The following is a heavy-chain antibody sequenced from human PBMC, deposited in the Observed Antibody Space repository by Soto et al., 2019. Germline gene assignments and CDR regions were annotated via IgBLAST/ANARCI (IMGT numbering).Heavy chain of an antibody. V-gene: IGHV3-72*01. D-gene: IGHD2-2*01. CDR3: ARGPYCSSTNCYGNNWFDP. J-gene: IGHJ5*02. CDR2: IRNKANSYTT. CDR1: GFTFSDHY. Sequence: EVQLVESGGGWVQPGGSLRLSCATSGFTFSDHYMDWVRQAPGKGLEWVGRIRNKANSYTTDYAASVKGRFTISRDDSKNSLYPQMNSLKTEDTAVYYCARGPYCSSTNCYGNNWFDPWGQGTLVTVSS.